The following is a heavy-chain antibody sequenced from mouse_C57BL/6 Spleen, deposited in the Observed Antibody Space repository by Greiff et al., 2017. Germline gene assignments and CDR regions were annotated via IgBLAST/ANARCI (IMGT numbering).Heavy chain of an antibody. J-gene: IGHJ4*01. Sequence: EVKLMESEGGLVQPGSSMKLSCTASGFTFSDYYMAWVRQVPEKGLEWVANINYDGSSTYYLDSLKSRFILSRDNAKNILYLQLSSLKSEDTATYYCARGRGYYAMDYWGQGTSVTVSS. D-gene: IGHD3-1*01. CDR1: GFTFSDYY. CDR3: ARGRGYYAMDY. V-gene: IGHV5-16*01. CDR2: INYDGSST.